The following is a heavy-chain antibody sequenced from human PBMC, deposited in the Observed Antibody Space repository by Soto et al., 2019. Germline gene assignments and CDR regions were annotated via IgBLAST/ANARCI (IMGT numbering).Heavy chain of an antibody. CDR3: ARDRDYDILTGYYNDAFDI. CDR2: IYYSGST. D-gene: IGHD3-9*01. Sequence: PSETLSLTCTVSGGSISSGDYYWSWIRQPPGKGLEWIGYIYYSGSTYYNPSLKSRVTISVDTSKNQFSLKLSSVTAADTAVYYCARDRDYDILTGYYNDAFDIWGQGTMVTVSS. J-gene: IGHJ3*02. CDR1: GGSISSGDYY. V-gene: IGHV4-30-4*01.